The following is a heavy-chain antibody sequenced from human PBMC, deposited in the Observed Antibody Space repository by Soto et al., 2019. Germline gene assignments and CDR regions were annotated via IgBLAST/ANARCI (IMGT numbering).Heavy chain of an antibody. CDR3: ARRVILPHDFDM. V-gene: IGHV4-39*01. J-gene: IGHJ3*02. CDR1: GGSISSSTYY. CDR2: ISYSGST. D-gene: IGHD3-3*01. Sequence: QLQLQESGPGLVKPSETLSLTCIVSGGSISSSTYYWGWIRQPPGKGLEWIGSISYSGSTFYNPSLASLVIITVNMSMIQFLLNLSSLTAADAVVYFCARRVILPHDFDMWGQGTIVTVSS.